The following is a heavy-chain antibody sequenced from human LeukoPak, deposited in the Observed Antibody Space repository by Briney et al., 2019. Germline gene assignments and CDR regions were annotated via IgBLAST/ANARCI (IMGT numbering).Heavy chain of an antibody. Sequence: GGSLRLSCAASGFIVSSNYMSWVRQAPGKGLEWVSVIYSDGGIYYADSVKGRFTISRDNSKNTLYLQMNSLRAEDTAVYYCARSIRYFQLFEDWGQGTLVAVSS. CDR3: ARSIRYFQLFED. D-gene: IGHD3-9*01. CDR2: IYSDGGI. V-gene: IGHV3-53*01. CDR1: GFIVSSNY. J-gene: IGHJ4*02.